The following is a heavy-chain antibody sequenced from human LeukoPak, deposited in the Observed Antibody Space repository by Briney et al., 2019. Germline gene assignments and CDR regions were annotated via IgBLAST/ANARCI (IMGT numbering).Heavy chain of an antibody. CDR3: ATVRKYYDSSGYLDY. V-gene: IGHV3-33*01. D-gene: IGHD3-22*01. J-gene: IGHJ4*02. CDR1: GFTFSSYD. CDR2: IWYDGSNK. Sequence: GRSLRLSCAASGFTFSSYDMHWVRQAPGKELEWVAVIWYDGSNKYYGDSVKGRFTISRDNSKNTLYLQMNSLRAEDTAVYYCATVRKYYDSSGYLDYWGQGTLVTVSS.